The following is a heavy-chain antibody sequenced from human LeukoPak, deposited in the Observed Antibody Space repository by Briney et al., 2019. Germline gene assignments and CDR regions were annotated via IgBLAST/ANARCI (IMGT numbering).Heavy chain of an antibody. CDR2: IFYTGST. V-gene: IGHV4-59*12. D-gene: IGHD6-13*01. CDR1: GGSISSYY. Sequence: SETLSLTCTVSGGSISSYYWSWIRQPPGKGLEWIGYIFYTGSTNYNPSLKSRVTISVLTSKNRFSLKLRSVTAADTAVYYCARDIAADAWGQGTLVTVSS. J-gene: IGHJ5*02. CDR3: ARDIAADA.